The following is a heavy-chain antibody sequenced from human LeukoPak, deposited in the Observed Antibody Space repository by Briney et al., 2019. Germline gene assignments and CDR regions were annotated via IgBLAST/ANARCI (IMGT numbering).Heavy chain of an antibody. CDR2: ISSSSSYI. D-gene: IGHD4-17*01. Sequence: PGGSLRLSCAASGFTFSSYSMNWVRQAPGKGLEWVSSISSSSSYIYYADSVKGRFTISRDNAKNSLYLQMNSLRAEDTAVYYCARDRTAQLYDYGAKNAFDIWGQGTMVTVSS. J-gene: IGHJ3*02. CDR1: GFTFSSYS. CDR3: ARDRTAQLYDYGAKNAFDI. V-gene: IGHV3-21*01.